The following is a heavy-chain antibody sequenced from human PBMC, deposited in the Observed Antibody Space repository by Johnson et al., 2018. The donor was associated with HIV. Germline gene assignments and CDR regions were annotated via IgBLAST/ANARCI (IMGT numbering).Heavy chain of an antibody. Sequence: VQLVESGGGLVQPGGYLRLSCAASGFTFSRYWMTWVRQAPGKGLEWVANIKQDGSQKYYVDSVKGRFTISRDNAKNSVYLQMNSLRAEDSAVYYCAKLAIDYSGAWYGITFDIWGQGTMVTVSS. CDR2: IKQDGSQK. CDR3: AKLAIDYSGAWYGITFDI. D-gene: IGHD6-19*01. V-gene: IGHV3-7*05. CDR1: GFTFSRYW. J-gene: IGHJ3*02.